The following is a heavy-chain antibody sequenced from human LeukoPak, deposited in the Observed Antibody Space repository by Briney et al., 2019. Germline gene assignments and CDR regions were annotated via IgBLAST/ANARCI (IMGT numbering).Heavy chain of an antibody. V-gene: IGHV1-18*01. D-gene: IGHD2-8*01. CDR1: GFTFTRYS. CDR3: ARVVRSDSFDYDYYYAMDV. Sequence: ASVKVSCKASGFTFTRYSITWVRQAPGKGYEWMGWISDYNGNTNYAQKYQGRVTMTTDTSTRTAYMELRSLRSDDTAVYYCARVVRSDSFDYDYYYAMDVWGQGTTVTVSS. CDR2: ISDYNGNT. J-gene: IGHJ6*02.